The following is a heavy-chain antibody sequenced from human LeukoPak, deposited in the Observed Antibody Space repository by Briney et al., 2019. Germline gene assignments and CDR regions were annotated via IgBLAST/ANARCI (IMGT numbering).Heavy chain of an antibody. Sequence: GASVKVSCKASGYTFTGYYMHWVRQAPGQGLEWMGWINPNSGGTNYAQKFQGRVTMTRDTSISTAYMELSRLRSDDTAVYSCASVSPPYCGGDCPPDYWGQGTLVTVSS. D-gene: IGHD2-21*02. V-gene: IGHV1-2*02. J-gene: IGHJ4*02. CDR1: GYTFTGYY. CDR2: INPNSGGT. CDR3: ASVSPPYCGGDCPPDY.